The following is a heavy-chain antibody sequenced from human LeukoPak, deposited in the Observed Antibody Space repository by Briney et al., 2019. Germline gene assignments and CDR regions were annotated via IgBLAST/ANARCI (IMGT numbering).Heavy chain of an antibody. CDR1: GYTLTSYD. Sequence: ASVKVSCKASGYTLTSYDINWVRQATGQGLEWMGWMNPNSGNTGYAQKFQGRVTMTRNTSISTAYMELSSLRSEDTAVYYCARGKGSSSWYVIYYYYGMDVWGQGTTVTVSS. D-gene: IGHD6-13*01. CDR2: MNPNSGNT. V-gene: IGHV1-8*01. J-gene: IGHJ6*02. CDR3: ARGKGSSSWYVIYYYYGMDV.